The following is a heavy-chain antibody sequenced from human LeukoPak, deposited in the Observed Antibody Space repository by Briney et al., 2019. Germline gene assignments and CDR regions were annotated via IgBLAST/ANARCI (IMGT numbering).Heavy chain of an antibody. CDR1: GGSFSGYY. V-gene: IGHV4-34*01. J-gene: IGHJ4*02. D-gene: IGHD2/OR15-2a*01. CDR3: AGHHPRNTVDF. CDR2: INHSGST. Sequence: SETLSLTCAVDGGSFSGYYWSWIRQPPGKGLEWIGEINHSGSTNYNPSLKSRVTISLDTSKNQFSLKLSSVTAADTAVYYCAGHHPRNTVDFWGQGTLVTVSS.